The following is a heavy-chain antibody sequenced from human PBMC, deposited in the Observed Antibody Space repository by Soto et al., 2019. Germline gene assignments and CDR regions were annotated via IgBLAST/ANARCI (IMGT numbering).Heavy chain of an antibody. V-gene: IGHV3-33*01. Sequence: GGSLRLSCAASGFTFSSYGMHWVRQAPGKGLEWVAVIWYDGSNKYYADSVKGRFTISRDNSKNTLYLQMNSLRAEDTAVYYCARDNIWGSYRSLGYWGQGTLVTVS. CDR2: IWYDGSNK. J-gene: IGHJ4*02. CDR1: GFTFSSYG. D-gene: IGHD3-16*02. CDR3: ARDNIWGSYRSLGY.